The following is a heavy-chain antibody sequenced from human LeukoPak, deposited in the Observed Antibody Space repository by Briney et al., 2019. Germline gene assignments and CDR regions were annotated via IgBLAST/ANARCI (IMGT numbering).Heavy chain of an antibody. Sequence: GGSLRLSCAASGFTFSSYGMHWVRQAPGKGLEWVAVIWYDGSNKYYADSVKGRFTISRDNSKNTLYLQMNSLRAEDTAVYYCAKTLRQLGEAFDIWGQGTMVTVSS. V-gene: IGHV3-33*06. CDR3: AKTLRQLGEAFDI. CDR1: GFTFSSYG. CDR2: IWYDGSNK. J-gene: IGHJ3*02. D-gene: IGHD5-18*01.